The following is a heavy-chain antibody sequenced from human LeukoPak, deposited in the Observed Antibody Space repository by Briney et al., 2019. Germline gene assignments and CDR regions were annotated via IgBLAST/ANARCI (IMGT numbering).Heavy chain of an antibody. D-gene: IGHD2-15*01. CDR3: ARDSAEYCSGGSCSSFDY. Sequence: GGSLRLSCAASGFTFSTYWMHWVRQVPEKGLVWVSRISSDGTNANYADSVKGRFTISRDNAKKSLYLQMNSLRAEDTALYYCARDSAEYCSGGSCSSFDYWGQGTLVTVSS. CDR2: ISSDGTNA. J-gene: IGHJ4*02. V-gene: IGHV3-74*01. CDR1: GFTFSTYW.